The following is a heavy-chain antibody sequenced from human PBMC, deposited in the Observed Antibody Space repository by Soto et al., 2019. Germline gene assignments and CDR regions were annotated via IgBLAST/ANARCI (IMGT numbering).Heavy chain of an antibody. CDR3: ARDRGDAFDI. Sequence: GGSLRLSCAASGFTFSSYSMNWVRQAPGKGLEWVSSISSSSSYIYYADSVEGRFTISRDNAKNSLYLQMNSLRAEDTAVYYCARDRGDAFDIWGQGTMVTVSS. V-gene: IGHV3-21*01. CDR2: ISSSSSYI. CDR1: GFTFSSYS. D-gene: IGHD3-16*01. J-gene: IGHJ3*02.